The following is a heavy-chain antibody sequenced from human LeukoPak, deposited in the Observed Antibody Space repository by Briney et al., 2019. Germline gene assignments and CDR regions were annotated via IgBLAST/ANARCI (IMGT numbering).Heavy chain of an antibody. Sequence: PGGSLRLSCVVSGLTFSRYSMSWVRQAPGKGLEWVSGISAGGGNAWYPDSVKGRFTISRDNSRSTLFLQMDSLRVEDTAIYYCAKDAAGPEYWGQGTRVTVSS. CDR2: ISAGGGNA. D-gene: IGHD6-13*01. CDR3: AKDAAGPEY. V-gene: IGHV3-23*01. CDR1: GLTFSRYS. J-gene: IGHJ4*02.